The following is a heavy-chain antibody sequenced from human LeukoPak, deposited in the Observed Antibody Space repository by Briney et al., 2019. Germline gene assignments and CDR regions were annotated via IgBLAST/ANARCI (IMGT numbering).Heavy chain of an antibody. V-gene: IGHV4-34*01. CDR2: IHNSGTT. Sequence: SETLSLTCAVSGGPFSGYFWSWIRQSSGKGLEWIGEIHNSGTTNYNPSLNSRVTISVDMSKNQFSLRLSSVTAADTAVYYCARGEYYGSGSYNAFDIWGQGTLVTVSS. CDR3: ARGEYYGSGSYNAFDI. J-gene: IGHJ3*02. CDR1: GGPFSGYF. D-gene: IGHD3-10*01.